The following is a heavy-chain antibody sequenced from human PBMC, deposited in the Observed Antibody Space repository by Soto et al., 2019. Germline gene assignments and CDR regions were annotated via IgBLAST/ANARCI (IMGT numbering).Heavy chain of an antibody. CDR2: ISSSSSYI. CDR1: GFTFSDYS. Sequence: EVQLVESGGGLVKPGGSLRLSCAASGFTFSDYSMNWLRQAPGKGLEWVSSISSSSSYIYYPDSVKGRFTVSRDNAKISLYLQMDSLRAEDTAIYYCARDQRSRTWGDVDSWGQGSLVAVSS. J-gene: IGHJ4*02. V-gene: IGHV3-21*01. CDR3: ARDQRSRTWGDVDS. D-gene: IGHD7-27*01.